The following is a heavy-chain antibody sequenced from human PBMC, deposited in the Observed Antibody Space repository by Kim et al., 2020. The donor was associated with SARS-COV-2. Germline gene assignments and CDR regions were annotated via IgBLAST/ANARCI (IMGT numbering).Heavy chain of an antibody. CDR2: ISSSSSYI. J-gene: IGHJ3*02. CDR1: GFTFSSYS. CDR3: ARPTPYYDSSGYYYVGAFDI. V-gene: IGHV3-21*01. D-gene: IGHD3-22*01. Sequence: GGSLRLSCAASGFTFSSYSMNWVRQAPGKGLEWVSSISSSSSYIYYADSVKGRFTISRDNAKNSLYLQMNSLRAEDTAVYYCARPTPYYDSSGYYYVGAFDIWGQGTMVTVSS.